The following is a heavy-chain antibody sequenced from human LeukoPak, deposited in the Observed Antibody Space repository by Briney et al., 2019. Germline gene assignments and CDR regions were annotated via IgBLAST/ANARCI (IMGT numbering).Heavy chain of an antibody. V-gene: IGHV3-74*01. CDR3: AKGASYNWNSIDY. CDR2: IISNENSA. Sequence: GGSLRLSCAASGFTFSSNWMHWVRQAPGKGLVWVSRIISNENSATYADSVKGRFTISRDNAKNTLYLQMNSLRAEDTAVYYCAKGASYNWNSIDYWGQGTLVTVSS. J-gene: IGHJ4*02. D-gene: IGHD1-7*01. CDR1: GFTFSSNW.